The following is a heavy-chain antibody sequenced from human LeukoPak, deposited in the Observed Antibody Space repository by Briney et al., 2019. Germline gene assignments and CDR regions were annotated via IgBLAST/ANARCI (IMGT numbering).Heavy chain of an antibody. D-gene: IGHD2-8*01. Sequence: ASAKVSCKASGYTLSGYGISWVRQAPGQGLEWVGWITTYNGEKKYSEKFQGRVTMTTDTSTSTYYMEMTSLRTDDTAIYYCARDCSNGVCYPRDYWGQGTLVSVST. CDR1: GYTLSGYG. J-gene: IGHJ4*02. CDR3: ARDCSNGVCYPRDY. CDR2: ITTYNGEK. V-gene: IGHV1-18*01.